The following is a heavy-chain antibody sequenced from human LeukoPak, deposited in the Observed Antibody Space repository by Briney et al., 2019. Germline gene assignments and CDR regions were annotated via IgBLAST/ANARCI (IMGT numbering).Heavy chain of an antibody. CDR2: ISSNGGST. V-gene: IGHV3-64*02. D-gene: IGHD3-9*01. Sequence: GGSLELSCAASGFTFSSYAMHWVRQAPGKGLEYVSAISSNGGSTYYADSVKGRFTISRDNSKNTLYLQMGSLRAEDMAVYYCARGGFDWLFWYYFDYWGQGTLVTVSS. CDR1: GFTFSSYA. J-gene: IGHJ4*02. CDR3: ARGGFDWLFWYYFDY.